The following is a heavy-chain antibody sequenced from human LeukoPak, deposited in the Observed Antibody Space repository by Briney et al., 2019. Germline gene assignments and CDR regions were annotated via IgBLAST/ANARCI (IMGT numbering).Heavy chain of an antibody. CDR3: ASNYDILTGYSPAFDI. V-gene: IGHV1-69*06. CDR1: VGTFSSYA. D-gene: IGHD3-9*01. J-gene: IGHJ3*02. Sequence: GASVKVSCKASVGTFSSYAISWVRQAPGQGLEWMGGIIPIFGTANYAQKFQGRVTITADKSTSTAYMELSSLRSEDTAVYYCASNYDILTGYSPAFDIWGQGTMVTVSS. CDR2: IIPIFGTA.